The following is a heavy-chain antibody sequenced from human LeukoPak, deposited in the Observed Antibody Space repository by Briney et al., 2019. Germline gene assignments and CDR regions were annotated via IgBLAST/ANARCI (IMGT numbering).Heavy chain of an antibody. CDR1: GYTFTSYA. V-gene: IGHV1-3*01. CDR2: INAGNGNT. J-gene: IGHJ4*02. D-gene: IGHD3-10*01. Sequence: GASVKVSCKASGYTFTSYAMHWVRQAPGQRLEWMGWINAGNGNTKYSQKFQGRVTITRDTSASTAYMERSSLRSEDTAVYYCARAERITMVRGQELDYWGQGTLVTVSS. CDR3: ARAERITMVRGQELDY.